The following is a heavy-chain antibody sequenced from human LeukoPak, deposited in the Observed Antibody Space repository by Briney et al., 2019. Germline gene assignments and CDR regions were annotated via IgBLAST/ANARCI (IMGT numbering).Heavy chain of an antibody. J-gene: IGHJ4*02. Sequence: PSQTLSLTCTVSGVSFSSGGYYWTWIRQHPGKGLEWIGYIYHSGSTYYNPSLKSRVTLSVDTSKNQFSLRLSSVTAADTAVYYCARGTGTNSNYWGQGTLVTVSS. CDR1: GVSFSSGGYY. V-gene: IGHV4-31*03. CDR3: ARGTGTNSNY. D-gene: IGHD1-7*01. CDR2: IYHSGST.